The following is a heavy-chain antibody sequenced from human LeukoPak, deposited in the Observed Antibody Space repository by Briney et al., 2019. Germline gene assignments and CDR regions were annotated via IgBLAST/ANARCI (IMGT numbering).Heavy chain of an antibody. CDR1: GFTVSSNY. D-gene: IGHD2-2*02. V-gene: IGHV3-53*01. CDR2: IYSGGST. CDR3: ARTPGPPRGYCSSTSCYKAFDI. J-gene: IGHJ3*02. Sequence: GGSLRLSCAASGFTVSSNYVSWVRQAPGKGLEWVSVIYSGGSTYYADSVKGRFTISRDNSKNTLYLQMNSLRAEDTAVYYCARTPGPPRGYCSSTSCYKAFDIWGQGTMVTVSS.